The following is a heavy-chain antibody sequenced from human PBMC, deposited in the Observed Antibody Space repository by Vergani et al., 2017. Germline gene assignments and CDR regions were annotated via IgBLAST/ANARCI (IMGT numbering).Heavy chain of an antibody. J-gene: IGHJ4*02. CDR3: ARDPDDILTGYGASPGY. CDR2: ISGSGGST. D-gene: IGHD3-9*01. V-gene: IGHV3-23*01. Sequence: EVQLLESGGGLVQPGGSLRLSCAASGFTFSSYAMSWVRQAPGKGLEWVSAISGSGGSTYYADSVKGRFTISRDNSKNTLYLQMNSLRAEDTAVYYCARDPDDILTGYGASPGYWGQGTLVTVSS. CDR1: GFTFSSYA.